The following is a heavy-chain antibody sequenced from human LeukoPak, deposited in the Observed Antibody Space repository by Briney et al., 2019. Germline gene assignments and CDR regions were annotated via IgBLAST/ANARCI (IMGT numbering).Heavy chain of an antibody. Sequence: SVKVSCKASGGTFSSYAISWVRQAPGQGLEWKGGIIPIFGTANYAQKFQGRVTITADESTSTAYMELSSLRSEDTAVYYCAREFIEDFGVVYNNWFDPWGQGTLVTVSS. D-gene: IGHD3-3*01. CDR3: AREFIEDFGVVYNNWFDP. J-gene: IGHJ5*02. CDR2: IIPIFGTA. V-gene: IGHV1-69*13. CDR1: GGTFSSYA.